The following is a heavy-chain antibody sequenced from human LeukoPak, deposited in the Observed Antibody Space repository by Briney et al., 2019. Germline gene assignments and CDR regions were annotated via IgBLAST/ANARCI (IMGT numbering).Heavy chain of an antibody. J-gene: IGHJ4*02. CDR2: INHSGST. Sequence: SETLSLTCAVYGGSFSGYYWSWIRQPPGKGLEWIGEINHSGSTNYNPSPKSRVTISVDTSKNQFSLKLSSVTAADTAVYYCAALAGYCSGGSCYRGRVLKDYWGQGTLVTVSS. V-gene: IGHV4-34*01. CDR1: GGSFSGYY. CDR3: AALAGYCSGGSCYRGRVLKDY. D-gene: IGHD2-15*01.